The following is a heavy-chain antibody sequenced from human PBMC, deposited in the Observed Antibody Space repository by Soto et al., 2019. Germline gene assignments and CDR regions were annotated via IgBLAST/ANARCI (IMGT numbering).Heavy chain of an antibody. D-gene: IGHD3-10*01. CDR3: AKDAITMVRGVISYYGMDV. J-gene: IGHJ6*02. V-gene: IGHV3-9*01. CDR1: GFIFRNYA. CDR2: ISWNSGSI. Sequence: PGGSLRLSCAASGFIFRNYAMSWVRQAPGKGLEWVSGISWNSGSIGYADSVKGRFTISRDNAKNSLYLQMNSLRAEDTALYYYAKDAITMVRGVISYYGMDVWGQGTTVTVSS.